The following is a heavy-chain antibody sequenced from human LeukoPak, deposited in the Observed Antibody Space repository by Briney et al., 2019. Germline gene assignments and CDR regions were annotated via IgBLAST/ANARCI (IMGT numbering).Heavy chain of an antibody. CDR3: ARDTSLGPTGDQLSGWFDP. V-gene: IGHV4-4*07. D-gene: IGHD1-26*01. CDR1: SGSISNHY. J-gene: IGHJ5*02. CDR2: IHISGIT. Sequence: SETLSLTCTVSSGSISNHYWTWIRQPAGKGLEWIGRIHISGITNYNPSLKSRVTMSIDMSKKQFSLKVISVSAADTAVYYCARDTSLGPTGDQLSGWFDPWGQGTLVTVSS.